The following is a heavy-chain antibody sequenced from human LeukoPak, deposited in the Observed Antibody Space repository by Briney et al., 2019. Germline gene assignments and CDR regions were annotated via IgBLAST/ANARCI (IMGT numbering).Heavy chain of an antibody. Sequence: ASVKVSFKASGYTFTGYYMHWVRQAPGQGLEWMGWINPNSGGTNYAQKFQGRVTMTRDTSISTAYMELSRLRSDDTAVYYCARDLGGGIGSLFNWGQGTLVTVSS. CDR2: INPNSGGT. CDR3: ARDLGGGIGSLFN. J-gene: IGHJ4*02. CDR1: GYTFTGYY. V-gene: IGHV1-2*02. D-gene: IGHD2-15*01.